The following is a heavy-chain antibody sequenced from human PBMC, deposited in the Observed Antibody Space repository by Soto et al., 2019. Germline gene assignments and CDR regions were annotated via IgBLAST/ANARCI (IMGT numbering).Heavy chain of an antibody. Sequence: SETLSLTCTVSGGSISSYYWSWIRRPPGKGLEWIGYIYYSGSTNYNPSLKSRVTISVDTSKNQFSLKLSSVTAADTAVYYCARAPSYCSSTSCYVEEFDYWGQGTLVTVSS. CDR2: IYYSGST. CDR3: ARAPSYCSSTSCYVEEFDY. J-gene: IGHJ4*02. V-gene: IGHV4-59*01. CDR1: GGSISSYY. D-gene: IGHD2-2*01.